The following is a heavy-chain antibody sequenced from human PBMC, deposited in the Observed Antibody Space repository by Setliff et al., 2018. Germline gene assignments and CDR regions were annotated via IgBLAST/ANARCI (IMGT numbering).Heavy chain of an antibody. CDR1: GGTFNSFL. J-gene: IGHJ5*01. CDR2: IIPLFGTT. D-gene: IGHD6-13*01. CDR3: ARALGGISAAGNNWLDS. V-gene: IGHV1-69*13. Sequence: SVKVSCKTSGGTFNSFLVSWVRQAPGQGLEWMGGIIPLFGTTKYAQKFQDRITMTADESATTAYMELTSLRSEDTAVYYCARALGGISAAGNNWLDSWGQGTLVTVSS.